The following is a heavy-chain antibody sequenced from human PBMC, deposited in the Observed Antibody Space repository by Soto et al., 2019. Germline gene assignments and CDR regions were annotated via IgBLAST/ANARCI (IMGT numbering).Heavy chain of an antibody. CDR2: ISSRHTI. CDR1: GFTFSDYN. Sequence: GGSLRLSCAASGFTFSDYNMNWVRQAPGKGLEWVSYISSRHTIYYADSVKGRFTISRDNAKNSLYLQMNGLRAEDTAVYYCARIASYGDILFDFWGQGMLVTVSS. J-gene: IGHJ4*02. CDR3: ARIASYGDILFDF. D-gene: IGHD4-17*01. V-gene: IGHV3-48*01.